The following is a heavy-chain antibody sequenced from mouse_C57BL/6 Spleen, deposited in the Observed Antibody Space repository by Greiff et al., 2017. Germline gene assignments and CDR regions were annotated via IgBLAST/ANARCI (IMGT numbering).Heavy chain of an antibody. Sequence: EVKLVESGGGLVKPGGSLKLSCAASGFTFSSYTMSWVRQTPEKRLEWVATISGGGGNTYYSDSVKGRFTISRDNAKNALYLQMSSLRSEDTALYYCARPDYYGSSYEGYYYAMDYWGQGTSVTVSS. J-gene: IGHJ4*01. V-gene: IGHV5-9*01. CDR1: GFTFSSYT. CDR3: ARPDYYGSSYEGYYYAMDY. CDR2: ISGGGGNT. D-gene: IGHD1-1*01.